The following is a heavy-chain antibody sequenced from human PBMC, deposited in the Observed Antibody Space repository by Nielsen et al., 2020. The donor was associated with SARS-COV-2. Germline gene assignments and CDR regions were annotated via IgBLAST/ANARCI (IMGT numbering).Heavy chain of an antibody. Sequence: ASVKVSCKASGYTFTGYYMHWVRQAPGQGLEWMGRINPNSGGTNYAQKFQGRVTMTGDTSISTAYMELSRLRSDDTAVYYCARDQDSSGWRNWFDPWGQGTLVTVSS. J-gene: IGHJ5*02. D-gene: IGHD6-19*01. CDR2: INPNSGGT. CDR1: GYTFTGYY. CDR3: ARDQDSSGWRNWFDP. V-gene: IGHV1-2*06.